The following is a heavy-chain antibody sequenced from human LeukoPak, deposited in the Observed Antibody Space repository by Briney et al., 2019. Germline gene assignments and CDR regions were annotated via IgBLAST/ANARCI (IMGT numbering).Heavy chain of an antibody. CDR2: IPYDGSNK. CDR1: GFTFSSYA. J-gene: IGHJ4*02. V-gene: IGHV3-30*04. D-gene: IGHD6-13*01. CDR3: VRGAFSSSWLNFDY. Sequence: GGSLRLSCAASGFTFSSYAMHWVRQAPGKGLEWVALIPYDGSNKYYADSVKGRFTVSRDNSKNTLYLQMNSLRAEDTAVYYCVRGAFSSSWLNFDYWGQGTLVTVSS.